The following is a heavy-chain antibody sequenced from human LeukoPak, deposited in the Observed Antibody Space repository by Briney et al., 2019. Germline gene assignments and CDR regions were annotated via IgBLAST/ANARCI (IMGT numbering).Heavy chain of an antibody. Sequence: ASVKVSCKASGGTFSSYAISWVRQAPGQGLEWMGWINTNTGDPTYAQGFTGRFVFSLDTSASTAYLQITSLKAEDTAVYYCARDPSGTTTQNYWGQGTLVTVSS. CDR1: GGTFSSYA. D-gene: IGHD1-1*01. CDR3: ARDPSGTTTQNY. J-gene: IGHJ4*02. V-gene: IGHV7-4-1*02. CDR2: INTNTGDP.